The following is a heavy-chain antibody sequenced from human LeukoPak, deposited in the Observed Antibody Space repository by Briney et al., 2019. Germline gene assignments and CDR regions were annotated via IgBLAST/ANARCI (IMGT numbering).Heavy chain of an antibody. CDR1: GFTFDDYG. V-gene: IGHV3-20*04. CDR2: ITGNGGST. Sequence: GGSLRLSCAASGFTFDDYGMSWVRQVPGQGLEWVSHITGNGGSTAYADSVKGRFTISRDNAKNTLYLQMNSLRVEDTAVYYCARDFMYSISCAGCWGQGTLVTVSS. D-gene: IGHD6-13*01. J-gene: IGHJ4*02. CDR3: ARDFMYSISCAGC.